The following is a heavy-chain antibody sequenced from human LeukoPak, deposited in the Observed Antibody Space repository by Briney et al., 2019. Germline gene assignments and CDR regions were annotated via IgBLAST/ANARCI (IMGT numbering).Heavy chain of an antibody. J-gene: IGHJ4*02. CDR3: ARRGSSGWYHLDY. D-gene: IGHD6-19*01. Sequence: GEALKISCKGSGYSFTSYWIGWVRQMPGKGLEWMGIIYPGDSDTRYSPSFQGQVTISADKSISTTYLQWSSLKASDTAMYYCARRGSSGWYHLDYWGQGTLVTASS. CDR2: IYPGDSDT. CDR1: GYSFTSYW. V-gene: IGHV5-51*01.